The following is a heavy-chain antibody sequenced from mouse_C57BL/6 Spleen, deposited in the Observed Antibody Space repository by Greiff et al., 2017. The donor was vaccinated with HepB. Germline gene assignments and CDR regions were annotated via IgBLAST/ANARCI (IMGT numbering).Heavy chain of an antibody. CDR1: GFTFSDYG. Sequence: EVMLVESGGGLVQPGGSLKLSCAASGFTFSDYGMAWVRQAPRKGPEWVAFISNLAYSIYYSDTVTGRFTISRENAKNTLYLEMSSLRSEDTAMYYCARLNYYGSSDAMDYWGQGTSVTVSS. CDR3: ARLNYYGSSDAMDY. CDR2: ISNLAYSI. D-gene: IGHD1-1*01. J-gene: IGHJ4*01. V-gene: IGHV5-15*01.